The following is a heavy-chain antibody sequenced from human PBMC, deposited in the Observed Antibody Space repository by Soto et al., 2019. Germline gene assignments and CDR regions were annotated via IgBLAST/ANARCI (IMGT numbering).Heavy chain of an antibody. Sequence: LRLSCVASGFTFSSYSMSWVRQALGKGLEWVSGFRAGGDDGTTYYADSVKGRFTISRDNSKNTLFLQMNSLRAEDTAIYYCAKKVNSGSGSQYFDYFGQGTLVTVSS. CDR2: FRAGGDDGTT. CDR3: AKKVNSGSGSQYFDY. V-gene: IGHV3-23*01. J-gene: IGHJ4*02. CDR1: GFTFSSYS. D-gene: IGHD3-10*01.